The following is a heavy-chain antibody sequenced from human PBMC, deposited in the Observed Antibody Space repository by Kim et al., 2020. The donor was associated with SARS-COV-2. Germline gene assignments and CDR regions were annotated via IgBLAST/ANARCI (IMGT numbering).Heavy chain of an antibody. CDR1: GFTLSSYW. CDR2: INSDGSII. D-gene: IGHD1-26*01. J-gene: IGHJ4*02. Sequence: GGSLRLSCAASGFTLSSYWMHWVRQAPGKGLVWVSRINSDGSIISYADSVKGRFTISRDNAKNTLYLQMNSLRAEDTAVYYCARRYYSGSYYYFDYWGQGTLVTVSS. CDR3: ARRYYSGSYYYFDY. V-gene: IGHV3-74*03.